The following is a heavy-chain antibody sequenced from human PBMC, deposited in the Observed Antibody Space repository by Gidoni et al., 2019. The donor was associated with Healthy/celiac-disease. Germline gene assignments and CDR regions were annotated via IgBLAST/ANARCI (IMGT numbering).Heavy chain of an antibody. CDR2: INHSGST. V-gene: IGHV4-34*01. CDR3: ARGDNSGWYDY. D-gene: IGHD6-19*01. Sequence: QVQLQQWGAGLLKPSETLSPTCAVYGGSFSGYYWSWIRQPPGKGLEWIGEINHSGSTNYNPSLKSRVTISVDTSKNQFSLKLSSVTAADTAVYYCARGDNSGWYDYWGQGTLVTVSS. CDR1: GGSFSGYY. J-gene: IGHJ4*02.